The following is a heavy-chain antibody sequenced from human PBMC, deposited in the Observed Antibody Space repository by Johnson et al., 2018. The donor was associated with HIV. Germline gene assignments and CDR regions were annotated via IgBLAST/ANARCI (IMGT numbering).Heavy chain of an antibody. Sequence: VQLVESGGGLVQPGGSLRLSCTASGFTVSSNYMTWVRQAPGTGLEWVSTIYSDGGTYHADSVRGSFTISRDSSKNTVYLQMNSLRVEDTAVYYCARVKGSTIFGVVRPHGAFDIWGQGTMVTVSS. D-gene: IGHD3-3*01. J-gene: IGHJ3*02. CDR2: IYSDGGT. CDR3: ARVKGSTIFGVVRPHGAFDI. V-gene: IGHV3-66*01. CDR1: GFTVSSNY.